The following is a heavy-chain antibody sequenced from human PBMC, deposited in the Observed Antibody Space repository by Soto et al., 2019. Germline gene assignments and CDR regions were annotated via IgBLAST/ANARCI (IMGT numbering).Heavy chain of an antibody. CDR1: GYTFTSYY. V-gene: IGHV1-46*01. D-gene: IGHD2-15*01. CDR2: INPNGGSS. J-gene: IGHJ3*02. Sequence: ASVKVSCKASGYTFTSYYMHWVRQAPGQGLEWMGIINPNGGSSSSAQKFQGRVTMTRDTSTSTVYMELGSLRSEDTAVYFCARGRYCSGGGCYLDAFDIWGQGTMVTVSS. CDR3: ARGRYCSGGGCYLDAFDI.